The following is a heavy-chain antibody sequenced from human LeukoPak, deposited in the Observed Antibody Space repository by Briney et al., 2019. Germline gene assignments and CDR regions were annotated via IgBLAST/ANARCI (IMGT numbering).Heavy chain of an antibody. V-gene: IGHV4-39*07. J-gene: IGHJ6*04. D-gene: IGHD2-2*01. Sequence: SETLSLTCTVSGGSISSSSYYWGWIRQPPGKGLEWIGSIYHSGSTYYNPSLKSRVTISVDTSKNQFSLKLSSVTAADTAVYYCARDLPGWLPTAGDVWGKGTTVTVSS. CDR3: ARDLPGWLPTAGDV. CDR2: IYHSGST. CDR1: GGSISSSSYY.